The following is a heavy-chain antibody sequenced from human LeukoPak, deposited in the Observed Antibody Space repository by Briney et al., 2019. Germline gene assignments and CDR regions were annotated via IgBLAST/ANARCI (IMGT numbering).Heavy chain of an antibody. CDR3: AGQYYDSSEDYFDY. J-gene: IGHJ4*02. CDR2: IYYSGST. D-gene: IGHD3-22*01. V-gene: IGHV4-59*01. Sequence: SETLSLTCTVSGVSISSYYWSWIRQPPGKGLEWIGYIYYSGSTNYNPSLKSRVTISVDTSKNQFSLKLSSVTAADTAVYYCAGQYYDSSEDYFDYWGQGTLVTVSS. CDR1: GVSISSYY.